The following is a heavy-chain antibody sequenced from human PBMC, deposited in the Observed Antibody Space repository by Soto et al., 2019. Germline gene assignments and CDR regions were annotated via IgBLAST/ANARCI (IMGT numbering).Heavy chain of an antibody. CDR3: ARSQGSSTSLEIYYYYYYGMDV. J-gene: IGHJ6*02. D-gene: IGHD2-2*01. CDR2: IIPISGTA. CDR1: GGTFSSYA. Sequence: QVQLVQSGAEVKKPGSSVKVSCKASGGTFSSYAISWVRQAPGQGLEWMGGIIPISGTANYAQKFQGRVTSTADESTSTAYMELSSLRSEDTAVYYCARSQGSSTSLEIYYYYYYGMDVWGQGNTVTVSS. V-gene: IGHV1-69*01.